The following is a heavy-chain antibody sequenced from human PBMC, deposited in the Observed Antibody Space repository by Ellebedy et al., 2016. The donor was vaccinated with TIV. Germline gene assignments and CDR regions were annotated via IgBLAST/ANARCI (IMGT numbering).Heavy chain of an antibody. CDR2: LNPGGTDK. J-gene: IGHJ5*01. V-gene: IGHV3-7*04. CDR3: AQDPNWEFGS. Sequence: PGGSLRLSCEASGFTFSRFAMGWVRQAPGKGLVWVASLNPGGTDKTYVDFVKGRFIISRDNAKTSLYLQMNSLRVEDTAIYYCAQDPNWEFGSWGQGTLVTVSS. D-gene: IGHD7-27*01. CDR1: GFTFSRFA.